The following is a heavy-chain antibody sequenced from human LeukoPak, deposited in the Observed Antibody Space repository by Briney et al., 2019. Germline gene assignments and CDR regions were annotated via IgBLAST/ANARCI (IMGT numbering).Heavy chain of an antibody. D-gene: IGHD5-24*01. Sequence: ASVKVSCKVSGYTLTDSSMHWVRQAPGKGLEWMGGFDPDYGETIYAQKFQGRVTMTEDTSTDTAYMELISLRSEDTAVYYCVEMATMKWGQGTLVIVSS. CDR3: VEMATMK. CDR1: GYTLTDSS. V-gene: IGHV1-24*01. J-gene: IGHJ4*02. CDR2: FDPDYGET.